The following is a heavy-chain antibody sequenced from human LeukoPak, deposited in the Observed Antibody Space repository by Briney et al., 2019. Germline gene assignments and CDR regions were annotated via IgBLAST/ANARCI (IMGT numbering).Heavy chain of an antibody. V-gene: IGHV4-39*07. CDR2: IYYSGDT. Sequence: SETLSLTCTVSGGSITSSSHYWGWIRQPPGKGLEWIGSIYYSGDTYYNPSLKSRVTISVDRSKNQFSLKLSSVTAADTAVYYCAREWRIVVVPAVINWLDPWGQGTLVTVSS. D-gene: IGHD2-2*01. CDR3: AREWRIVVVPAVINWLDP. CDR1: GGSITSSSHY. J-gene: IGHJ5*02.